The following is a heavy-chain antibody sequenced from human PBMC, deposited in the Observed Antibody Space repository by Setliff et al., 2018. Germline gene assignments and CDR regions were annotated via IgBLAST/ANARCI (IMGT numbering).Heavy chain of an antibody. J-gene: IGHJ3*02. CDR2: IYYSGST. CDR1: GGSISGGGYY. V-gene: IGHV4-31*03. D-gene: IGHD3-22*01. Sequence: SETLSLTCTVSGGSISGGGYYWSWIRQHPRKGLEWIGYIYYSGSTNYTPSLKSRVTLSVDTSRNHFSLKLNSVTAADTAVYYCARSGYYSIDGFDIWGQGTMVTVSS. CDR3: ARSGYYSIDGFDI.